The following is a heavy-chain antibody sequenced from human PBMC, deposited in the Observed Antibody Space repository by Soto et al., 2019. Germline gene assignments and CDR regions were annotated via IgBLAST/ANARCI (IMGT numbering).Heavy chain of an antibody. CDR1: GYTFNTYG. V-gene: IGHV1-18*01. D-gene: IGHD3-3*01. CDR3: ARDPHEFWTSYWFDP. Sequence: ASVKVSCKTSGYTFNTYGINWVRQAPGQGLELMGWISAYDGKTTYAEKFQGRVTLTTDTPTSTAYMELRSLRSDDTAIYYCARDPHEFWTSYWFDPWGQGTPVTVSS. CDR2: ISAYDGKT. J-gene: IGHJ5*02.